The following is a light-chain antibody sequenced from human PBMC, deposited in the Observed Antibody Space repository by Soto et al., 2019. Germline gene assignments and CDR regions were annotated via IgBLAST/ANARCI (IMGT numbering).Light chain of an antibody. CDR2: DVS. Sequence: QSVLTQPASVSGSPGQSIAISCTGTSSDVGGYNYVSWYQQHPGKTPNLMIYDVSNRPSGVSNRFSGSKSGNTASLTISGHQAEDEADYYCSSYTSSSTWVFGGGTKLTVL. J-gene: IGLJ3*02. CDR1: SSDVGGYNY. V-gene: IGLV2-14*03. CDR3: SSYTSSSTWV.